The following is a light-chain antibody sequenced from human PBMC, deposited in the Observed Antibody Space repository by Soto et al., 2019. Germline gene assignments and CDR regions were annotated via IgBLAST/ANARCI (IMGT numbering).Light chain of an antibody. CDR1: SSNIGTGYN. CDR3: QSYDSSLSAVV. CDR2: GNN. J-gene: IGLJ2*01. Sequence: QSVLTQPPSVSGAPGQRVTISCTGSSSNIGTGYNIHWYQQLPGTAPKLLIYGNNNRPSGVPDRFSGSESGPSASLAITGLQAEDEADYYCQSYDSSLSAVVFGGGTKLTV. V-gene: IGLV1-40*01.